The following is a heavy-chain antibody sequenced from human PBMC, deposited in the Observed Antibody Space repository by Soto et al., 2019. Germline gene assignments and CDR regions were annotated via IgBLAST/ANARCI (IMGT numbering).Heavy chain of an antibody. D-gene: IGHD3-22*01. V-gene: IGHV1-18*01. CDR1: GYTFTSYG. CDR2: ISAYNGNT. CDR3: ARVCNEGYDRLIDY. Sequence: SVKVSCKASGYTFTSYGISWVLQAPGQGRELMGWISAYNGNTNDAQKLQGRVTMTTDTATSTAYMELRSLRSDDTAVYFCARVCNEGYDRLIDYWRQRTLVTVSS. J-gene: IGHJ4*02.